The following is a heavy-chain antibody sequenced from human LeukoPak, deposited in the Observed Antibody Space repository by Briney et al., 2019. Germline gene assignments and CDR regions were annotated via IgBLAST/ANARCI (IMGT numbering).Heavy chain of an antibody. V-gene: IGHV1-69*05. D-gene: IGHD3-22*01. CDR1: GGTFSSYA. CDR2: IIPIFGTA. CDR3: ASSYYDSSGFFDY. J-gene: IGHJ4*02. Sequence: SVKVSCKASGGTFSSYAISWVRQAPGQGLEWMGRIIPIFGTANYAQKYQGRVTITTDESTSTAYMELSSLRSEDTAVYYCASSYYDSSGFFDYWGQGTLVTVSS.